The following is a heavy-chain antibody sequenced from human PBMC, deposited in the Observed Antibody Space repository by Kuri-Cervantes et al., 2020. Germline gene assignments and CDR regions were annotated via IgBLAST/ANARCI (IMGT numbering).Heavy chain of an antibody. CDR2: ISSRGTFI. D-gene: IGHD4-23*01. Sequence: GESLKISCVASGFSFSKSYMNWVRQAPGKGLEWLASISSRGTFIHYSDSVEGRFTISRDNAKNSLFLQMNSLRSDDTAVYYCARDPHATDDYGGAPNWFDPWGQGTLVTVSS. V-gene: IGHV3-21*04. CDR3: ARDPHATDDYGGAPNWFDP. J-gene: IGHJ5*02. CDR1: GFSFSKSY.